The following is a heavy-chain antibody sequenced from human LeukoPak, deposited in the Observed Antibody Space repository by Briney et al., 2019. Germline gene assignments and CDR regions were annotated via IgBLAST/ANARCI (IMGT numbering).Heavy chain of an antibody. CDR1: GLTFSTYW. J-gene: IGHJ4*02. D-gene: IGHD3-22*01. CDR3: ARHYYDGSAYYFDC. Sequence: GGSLRLSCAASGLTFSTYWMSWVRQAPGQGLQWVANIKQDGSAKTYVDSVKGRFTISRDNAKNSLFLQMNSLRAEDMAVYYCARHYYDGSAYYFDCWGQGTLVTVSS. CDR2: IKQDGSAK. V-gene: IGHV3-7*01.